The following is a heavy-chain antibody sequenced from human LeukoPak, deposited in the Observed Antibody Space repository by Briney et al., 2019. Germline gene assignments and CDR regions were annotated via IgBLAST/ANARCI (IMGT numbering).Heavy chain of an antibody. Sequence: SETLSLTCTVSGGSISSYYWSWIRQPPGKGLEWIGYIYYSGSTNYNPSLKSRVTISVDTSKNQFSLKLSSVTAADTAVYYCARGSGDILTGYSGMDVWGQGTTVTVSS. D-gene: IGHD3-9*01. CDR1: GGSISSYY. V-gene: IGHV4-59*08. J-gene: IGHJ6*02. CDR2: IYYSGST. CDR3: ARGSGDILTGYSGMDV.